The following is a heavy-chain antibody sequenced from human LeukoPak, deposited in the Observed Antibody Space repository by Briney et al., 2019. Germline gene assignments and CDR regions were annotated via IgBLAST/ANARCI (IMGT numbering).Heavy chain of an antibody. V-gene: IGHV2-70*04. CDR3: ARNYYDSSGPRNAFDI. CDR1: GFSLSTSGIR. D-gene: IGHD3-22*01. J-gene: IGHJ3*02. CDR2: IDWDDDK. Sequence: ESGPTLVNPTQTLTLTCTFSGFSLSTSGIRVSWIRQPPGNTLEWLARIDWDDDKFYSTSLKTRLTISKDTSKNQVVLTMTNMDPVDTATYYCARNYYDSSGPRNAFDIWGQGTMVTVSS.